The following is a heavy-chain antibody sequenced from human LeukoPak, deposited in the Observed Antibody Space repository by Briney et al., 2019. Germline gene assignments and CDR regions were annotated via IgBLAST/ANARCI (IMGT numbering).Heavy chain of an antibody. CDR3: AREHSGSYYDPFDY. CDR2: ISSSGSTI. J-gene: IGHJ4*02. D-gene: IGHD1-26*01. Sequence: GGSLRLSCAASGFTFSDYYMSWIRQAPGKGLEWVSYISSSGSTIYYADSVKGRLTISRDNAKNSLYLQMNSLRAEDTAVYYCAREHSGSYYDPFDYWGQGTLVTVSS. V-gene: IGHV3-11*04. CDR1: GFTFSDYY.